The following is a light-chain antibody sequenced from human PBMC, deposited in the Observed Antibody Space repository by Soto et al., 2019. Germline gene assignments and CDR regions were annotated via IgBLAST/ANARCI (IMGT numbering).Light chain of an antibody. J-gene: IGKJ5*01. CDR3: QQYSRAPIT. V-gene: IGKV3-20*01. CDR1: QSVSRNY. CDR2: TAS. Sequence: PGEGATLSCRASQSVSRNYLAWYQQKPGQAPRLLIYTASRRATGTPDRFSGSGSGTDFTLTISRLEPEDSAVYYCQQYSRAPITFGQGIRLEIK.